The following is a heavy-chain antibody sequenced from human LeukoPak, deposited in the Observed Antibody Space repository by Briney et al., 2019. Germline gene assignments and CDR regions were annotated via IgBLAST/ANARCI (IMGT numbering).Heavy chain of an antibody. J-gene: IGHJ4*02. CDR3: ARAPPGGAPASLDY. CDR2: IYHSGST. CDR1: GGSISSSNW. D-gene: IGHD1-26*01. Sequence: PSETLSLTCTVSGGSISSSNWWSWVRQPPGKGLEWIGEIYHSGSTNYNPSLKSRVTISVDTSKNQFSLKLSSVTAADTAVYYCARAPPGGAPASLDYWGQGTLVTVSS. V-gene: IGHV4-4*02.